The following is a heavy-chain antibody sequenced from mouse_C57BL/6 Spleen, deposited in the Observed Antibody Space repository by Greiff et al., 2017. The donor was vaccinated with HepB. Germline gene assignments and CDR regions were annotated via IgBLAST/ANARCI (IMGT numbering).Heavy chain of an antibody. J-gene: IGHJ2*01. CDR1: GYTFTDYY. D-gene: IGHD2-3*01. Sequence: VQLQQSGPVLVKPGASVKMSCKASGYTFTDYYMNWVKQSHGKSLEWIGVINPYNGGTSYNQKFKGKATLTVDKSSSTAYMELNSLTSEDSAVYYCARDGYHYFDYWGQGTTLTVSS. V-gene: IGHV1-19*01. CDR3: ARDGYHYFDY. CDR2: INPYNGGT.